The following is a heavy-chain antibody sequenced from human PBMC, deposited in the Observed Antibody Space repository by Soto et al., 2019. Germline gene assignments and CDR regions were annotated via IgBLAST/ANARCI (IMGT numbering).Heavy chain of an antibody. D-gene: IGHD2-15*01. CDR2: ISAYNGNT. Sequence: QVQLVQSGSEVKKPGASVKVSCKASGYTFTNYGMSWVRQAPGQGLEWMGWISAYNGNTNRAQNFQGRVTMTTDTSTNTAYMELRSLRSDDTAVYYCARCYCSVGSCYSCWHFDLWGRGALVTVSS. CDR3: ARCYCSVGSCYSCWHFDL. V-gene: IGHV1-18*01. J-gene: IGHJ2*01. CDR1: GYTFTNYG.